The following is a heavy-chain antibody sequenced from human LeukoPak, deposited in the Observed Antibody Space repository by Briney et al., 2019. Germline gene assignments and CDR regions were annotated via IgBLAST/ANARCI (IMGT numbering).Heavy chain of an antibody. CDR3: ARTRTAWYFDY. CDR1: GGSISSGGYY. V-gene: IGHV4-31*03. Sequence: SETLSLTCTVSGGSISSGGYYWSWIRQHSGKGLEWIGYIYYSGSTYYNPSLKSRVTISVDTSKNQFSLKLSSVTAADTAVYYCARTRTAWYFDYWGQGTLVTVSS. CDR2: IYYSGST. J-gene: IGHJ4*02. D-gene: IGHD2-21*02.